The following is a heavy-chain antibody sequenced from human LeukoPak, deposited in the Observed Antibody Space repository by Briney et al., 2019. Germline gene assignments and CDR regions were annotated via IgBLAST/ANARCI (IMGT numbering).Heavy chain of an antibody. Sequence: GGSLRLSCAASGFTFDDYAMHWVRQAPGKGLEWVSGISWNSGSIGYADSVKGRFTISRDNAKNSLYLQMNSLRAEDTALYYCAKDTGDRDFRVPAAIGYYFDYWGQGTLVTVSS. J-gene: IGHJ4*02. V-gene: IGHV3-9*01. CDR1: GFTFDDYA. CDR2: ISWNSGSI. CDR3: AKDTGDRDFRVPAAIGYYFDY. D-gene: IGHD2-2*01.